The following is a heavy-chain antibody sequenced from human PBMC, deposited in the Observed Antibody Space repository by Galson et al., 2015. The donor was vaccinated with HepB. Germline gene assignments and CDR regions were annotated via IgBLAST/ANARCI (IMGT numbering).Heavy chain of an antibody. CDR1: GYIFANYW. CDR3: AKHDSRFWRGFFTELDD. J-gene: IGHJ4*02. V-gene: IGHV5-51*01. Sequence: QSGAEVKKPGESLKISCKASGYIFANYWVGWVRQTPGRGLEWMGIVRPGDSATRYNPSFQGQVTISADRSTNTAYLQWSSLRASDTAIYYCAKHDSRFWRGFFTELDDWGQGTPVTVSS. D-gene: IGHD3-3*01. CDR2: VRPGDSAT.